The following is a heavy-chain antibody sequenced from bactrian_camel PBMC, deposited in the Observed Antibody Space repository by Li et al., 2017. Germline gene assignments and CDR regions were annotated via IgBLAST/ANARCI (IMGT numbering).Heavy chain of an antibody. J-gene: IGHJ4*01. D-gene: IGHD2*01. CDR3: AVTRGACSLSRIFYNY. V-gene: IGHV3S53*01. CDR2: LGSDGST. CDR1: DYTSSNCG. Sequence: VQLVESGGGSAQAGESPRLSCTVTDYTSSNCGMRWYRLAAGKQREWVSSLGSDGSTTYAESVKGRFTISKDQVNDTVYLQMNNLKPEDTAMYYCAVTRGACSLSRIFYNYWGQGTQVTVS.